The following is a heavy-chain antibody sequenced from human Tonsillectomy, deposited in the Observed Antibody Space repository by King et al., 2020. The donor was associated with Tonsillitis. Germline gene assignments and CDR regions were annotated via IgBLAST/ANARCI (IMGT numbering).Heavy chain of an antibody. CDR1: GITLRDYG. Sequence: HVQLVESGGGVVRPGKALRLSCAASGITLRDYGMHWVRQAPGKGLEWLAVISYDGITKYYADSVKGRFTISRDNTKNTLFLQMSSLRTEDTAVYYCAKAFIGEDDFWGQGTLVTVSS. CDR2: ISYDGITK. V-gene: IGHV3-30*18. J-gene: IGHJ4*02. CDR3: AKAFIGEDDF.